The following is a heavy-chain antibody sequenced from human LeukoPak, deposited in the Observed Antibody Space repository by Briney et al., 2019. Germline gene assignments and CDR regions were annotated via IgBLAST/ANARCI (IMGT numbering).Heavy chain of an antibody. J-gene: IGHJ4*02. V-gene: IGHV4-31*03. CDR1: VGFIHRGCYQ. Sequence: SHTLSLTCTVSVGFIHRGCYQWSSIRQHPGKGLEWIEYIYYSESTYYNPSLQSRHNNTVDPDKNQFPLNLSSVTAADTAVYYCARETREYGSGRYISSFDYWGQGTLVTVSS. CDR3: ARETREYGSGRYISSFDY. CDR2: IYYSEST. D-gene: IGHD3-10*01.